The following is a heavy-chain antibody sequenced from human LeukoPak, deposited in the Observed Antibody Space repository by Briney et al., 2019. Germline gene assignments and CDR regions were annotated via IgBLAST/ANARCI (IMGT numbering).Heavy chain of an antibody. D-gene: IGHD3-10*01. CDR2: ISSSGSTI. CDR1: GFTFSDYY. CDR3: AKDDYYGSGSQTDY. V-gene: IGHV3-11*04. J-gene: IGHJ4*02. Sequence: GGSLRLSCAASGFTFSDYYMSWIRQAPGKGLEWVSYISSSGSTIYYADSVKGRFTISRDNSKNTLYLQMNSLRAEDTAVYYCAKDDYYGSGSQTDYWGQGTLVTVSS.